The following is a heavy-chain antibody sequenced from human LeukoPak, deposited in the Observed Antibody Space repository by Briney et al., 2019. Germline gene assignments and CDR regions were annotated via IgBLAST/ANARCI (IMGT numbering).Heavy chain of an antibody. CDR3: ASGVVRGGLGLLDL. D-gene: IGHD3-10*01. V-gene: IGHV1-69*05. Sequence: GASVKVSCKASGGTLSRYAISWVRQAPGQGLEWMGGIIPIFGTANYAQKFQGRVTITTDESTSTAYMELSSLRSEDTAVYYCASGVVRGGLGLLDLWGQGNLVNVFS. CDR2: IIPIFGTA. CDR1: GGTLSRYA. J-gene: IGHJ4*02.